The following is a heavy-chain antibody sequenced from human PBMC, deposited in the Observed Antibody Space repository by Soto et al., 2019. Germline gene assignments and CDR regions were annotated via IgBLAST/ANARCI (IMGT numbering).Heavy chain of an antibody. D-gene: IGHD2-8*02. Sequence: GESLKISCQASGYSFSNFWIAWVRQMPGEGLEWLGIIYPDDSDTRYSPSFLGQVTISADKSIKTTYLQWSSLKASDTAIYFCASAVLVTSTMNYFDLWGQGTLVTVSS. CDR3: ASAVLVTSTMNYFDL. V-gene: IGHV5-51*01. CDR2: IYPDDSDT. CDR1: GYSFSNFW. J-gene: IGHJ4*02.